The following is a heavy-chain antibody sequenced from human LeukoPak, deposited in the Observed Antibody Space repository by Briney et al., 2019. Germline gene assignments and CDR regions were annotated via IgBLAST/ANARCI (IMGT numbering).Heavy chain of an antibody. D-gene: IGHD2-2*01. CDR2: IYTSGST. Sequence: SETLSLTCTVSGGSISGYYWSWIRQPAGKGLEWIGRIYTSGSTNYNPSLKSRVTMSVDTSKNQFSLKLSSVTAADTAVYYCARGPDIVVVPAADLNWFDPWGQGTLVTVSS. J-gene: IGHJ5*02. V-gene: IGHV4-4*07. CDR1: GGSISGYY. CDR3: ARGPDIVVVPAADLNWFDP.